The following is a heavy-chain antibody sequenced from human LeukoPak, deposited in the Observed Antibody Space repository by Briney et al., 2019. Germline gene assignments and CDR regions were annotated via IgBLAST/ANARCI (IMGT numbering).Heavy chain of an antibody. Sequence: SVTVSCKASGGTFSSCAISWVRQAPGQGLEWMGRIIPILGIANYAQKFQGRVTITADKSTSTAYMELSSLRSEDTAVYYCARDCSGGSCYSDYWGQGTLVTVSS. V-gene: IGHV1-69*04. D-gene: IGHD2-15*01. CDR1: GGTFSSCA. CDR3: ARDCSGGSCYSDY. J-gene: IGHJ4*02. CDR2: IIPILGIA.